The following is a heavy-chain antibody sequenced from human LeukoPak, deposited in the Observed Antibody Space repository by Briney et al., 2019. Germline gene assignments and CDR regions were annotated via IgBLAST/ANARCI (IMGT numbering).Heavy chain of an antibody. Sequence: PRGSLRLSCTASGFTLSSYEMTWIRQAPGKGLEWVSSIDYSGDTTYYADSVKGRFTISRDNSKNTLYLQMNSLRAEDTAVYYCAREPYCGGDCYAGAFDIWGQGTMVTVSS. CDR2: IDYSGDTT. J-gene: IGHJ3*02. CDR1: GFTLSSYE. CDR3: AREPYCGGDCYAGAFDI. D-gene: IGHD2-21*02. V-gene: IGHV3-23*01.